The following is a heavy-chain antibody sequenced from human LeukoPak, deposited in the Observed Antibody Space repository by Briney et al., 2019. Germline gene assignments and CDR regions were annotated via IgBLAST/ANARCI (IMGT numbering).Heavy chain of an antibody. V-gene: IGHV1-8*01. J-gene: IGHJ6*03. CDR3: ARGPTYDLWSGDSYSYYYMDV. CDR1: GYTFTNYD. CDR2: MNPNSGNT. Sequence: GASVKVSCKASGYTFTNYDINWVRQATGQGLEWMGWMNPNSGNTGSAQKLQGRVMMTRDISISTAYMELGSLRSEDTAVYYCARGPTYDLWSGDSYSYYYMDVWGKGTTVAVSS. D-gene: IGHD3-3*01.